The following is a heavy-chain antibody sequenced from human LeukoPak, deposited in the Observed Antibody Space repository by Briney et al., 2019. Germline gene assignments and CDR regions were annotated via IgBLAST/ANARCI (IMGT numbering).Heavy chain of an antibody. V-gene: IGHV1-69*13. CDR2: IIPIFGTA. J-gene: IGHJ4*02. D-gene: IGHD1-7*01. CDR3: ANINWNYGWDY. Sequence: ASVKVSCKASGGTFSSYAISWVRQAPGQGLEWMGGIIPIFGTANYAQKFQGRVTITADESTSTAYMELSSLRSEDTAVYYCANINWNYGWDYRGQGTLVTVSS. CDR1: GGTFSSYA.